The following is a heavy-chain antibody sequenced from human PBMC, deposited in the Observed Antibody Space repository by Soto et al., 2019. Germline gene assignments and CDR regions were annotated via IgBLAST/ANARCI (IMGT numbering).Heavy chain of an antibody. Sequence: ASVKVSCKASGGTFSTYSITWVRQAPGQGLEWMGEIIPIFGTANYAQKFQDRVSITADEATNTAYMELSSLTSEDTAVYYCARDQPLGDCAGGSCYYFYGMDVWGQGTTVTVSS. CDR3: ARDQPLGDCAGGSCYYFYGMDV. V-gene: IGHV1-69*13. J-gene: IGHJ6*02. D-gene: IGHD2-15*01. CDR1: GGTFSTYS. CDR2: IIPIFGTA.